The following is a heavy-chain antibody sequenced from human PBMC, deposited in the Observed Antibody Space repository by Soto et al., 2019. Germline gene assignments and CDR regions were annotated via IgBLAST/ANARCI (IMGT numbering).Heavy chain of an antibody. V-gene: IGHV1-46*01. CDR1: GYTFTSYY. Sequence: ASVKVSCKASGYTFTSYYMHWVRQAPGQGLEWMGIINPSGGSTSYAQKFQGRVTMTRDTSTSTVYMELSSLRSEDTAVYYCARKRGYSGYVPPFEAQNYYYGMDVWGQGTTVTVPS. D-gene: IGHD5-12*01. CDR2: INPSGGST. J-gene: IGHJ6*02. CDR3: ARKRGYSGYVPPFEAQNYYYGMDV.